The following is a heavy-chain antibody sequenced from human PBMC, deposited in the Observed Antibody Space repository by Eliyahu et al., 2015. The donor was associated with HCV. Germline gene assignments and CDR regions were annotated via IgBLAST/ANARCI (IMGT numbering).Heavy chain of an antibody. V-gene: IGHV4-59*01. J-gene: IGHJ5*02. CDR1: GGSISSYY. CDR2: IYYSGST. CDR3: ARDLRTNWFDP. Sequence: QVQLQESGPGLVKPSETLSLTCTVSGGSISSYYWXWIRQPPGKGLEWIGYIYYSGSTNYNPSLKSRVTIPVDTSKNQFSLKLSSVTAADTAVYYCARDLRTNWFDPWGQGTLVTVSS.